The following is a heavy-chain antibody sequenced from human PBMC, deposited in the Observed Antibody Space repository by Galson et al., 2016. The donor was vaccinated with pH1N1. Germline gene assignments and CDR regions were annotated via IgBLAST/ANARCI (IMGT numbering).Heavy chain of an antibody. CDR3: ASPVGHDYRALLTDY. CDR2: IDPSNGGT. D-gene: IGHD4-11*01. V-gene: IGHV1-46*01. J-gene: IGHJ4*02. Sequence: IIDPSNGGTNYAQKFQGRVTMTRDTSTRTVYMELSSLRSEDTAVYYCASPVGHDYRALLTDYWGQGTLVTVSS.